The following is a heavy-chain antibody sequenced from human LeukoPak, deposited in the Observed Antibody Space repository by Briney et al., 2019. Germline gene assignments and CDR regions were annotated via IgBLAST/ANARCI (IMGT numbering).Heavy chain of an antibody. J-gene: IGHJ6*03. V-gene: IGHV1-46*01. CDR2: ISPSGGST. D-gene: IGHD2-8*01. CDR3: ARGIGIGTVLMVHGNMDV. Sequence: GASVKVSCKAFGYTFTSNYMHWVRQAPGQGPEWMGVISPSGGSTTYAQKFQGRVTLTRDMSTSTDYLELSSLKPEDTAVYYCARGIGIGTVLMVHGNMDVWGKGTTVTVSS. CDR1: GYTFTSNY.